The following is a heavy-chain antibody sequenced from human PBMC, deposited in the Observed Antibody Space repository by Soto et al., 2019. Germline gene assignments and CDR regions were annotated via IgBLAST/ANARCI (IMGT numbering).Heavy chain of an antibody. V-gene: IGHV4-59*01. D-gene: IGHD6-13*01. CDR3: ARDRLAADAPEVAFDF. Sequence: QVQLQESGPGLVKPSETLSLTCTVSGASISRYHWSWLRQPPGRGLEWIGLIYDSGNTKYNPSLNSRVTISRDTFRNQFSLKLTSVTAADTAVYFCARDRLAADAPEVAFDFWGQGTMVTVS. J-gene: IGHJ3*01. CDR2: IYDSGNT. CDR1: GASISRYH.